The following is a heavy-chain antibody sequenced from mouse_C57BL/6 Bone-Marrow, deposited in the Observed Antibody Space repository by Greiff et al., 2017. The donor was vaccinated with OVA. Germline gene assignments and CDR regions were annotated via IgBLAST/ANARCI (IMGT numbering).Heavy chain of an antibody. CDR2: IYPRDGST. CDR1: GYTFTSYD. D-gene: IGHD1-1*01. J-gene: IGHJ4*01. CDR3: APFITTVVAGAMDY. Sequence: VKLVESGPELVKPGASVKLSCKASGYTFTSYDINWVKQRPGQGLEWIGWIYPRDGSTKYNEKFKGKATLTVDTSSSTAYMELHSLTSEDSAVYFCAPFITTVVAGAMDYWGQGTSVTVSS. V-gene: IGHV1-85*01.